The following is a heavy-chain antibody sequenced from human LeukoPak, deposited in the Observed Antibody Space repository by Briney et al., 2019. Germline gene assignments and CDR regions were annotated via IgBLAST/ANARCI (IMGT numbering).Heavy chain of an antibody. V-gene: IGHV3-23*01. CDR1: GFTFSSYA. CDR3: AKSSPMTMVRGANDY. Sequence: GGSLRLSCAASGFTFSSYAMSWVRQAPGKGLEWVSSISGSGDSTYYADSVKGRFTISRDNSVNTLYLQMNSLRAEDTAVYYCAKSSPMTMVRGANDYWGQGTLVTVSS. D-gene: IGHD3-10*01. J-gene: IGHJ4*02. CDR2: ISGSGDST.